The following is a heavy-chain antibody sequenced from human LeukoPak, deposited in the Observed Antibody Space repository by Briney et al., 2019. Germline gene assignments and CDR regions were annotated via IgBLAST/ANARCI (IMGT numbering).Heavy chain of an antibody. Sequence: GASVKVSCKVSGYTLTELSMHWVRQAPGKGLEWMGGFDPEDGETIYAQKFQGRVTMTEDTSTDTAYMELSSLRSEDTAVYYCATAPEYSSSSPLDYWGQGTLVTVSS. J-gene: IGHJ4*02. CDR3: ATAPEYSSSSPLDY. V-gene: IGHV1-24*01. CDR1: GYTLTELS. D-gene: IGHD6-6*01. CDR2: FDPEDGET.